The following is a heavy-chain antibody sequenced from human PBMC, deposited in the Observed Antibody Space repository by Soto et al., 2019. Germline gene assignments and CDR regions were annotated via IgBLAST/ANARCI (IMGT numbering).Heavy chain of an antibody. CDR3: ARMGSGSWRGYLDL. Sequence: QVQLQESGPGLVKPSGTLSLTCVVSGSFISTXXWXXWVRQSPGKGLEWIGEVFHSGTTNYNPSLQSRITISIDKSTNQFSLRLNSVTAADSAVYYCARMGSGSWRGYLDLWGRGTLVTVSS. D-gene: IGHD6-13*01. V-gene: IGHV4-4*02. J-gene: IGHJ2*01. CDR2: VFHSGTT. CDR1: GSFISTXXW.